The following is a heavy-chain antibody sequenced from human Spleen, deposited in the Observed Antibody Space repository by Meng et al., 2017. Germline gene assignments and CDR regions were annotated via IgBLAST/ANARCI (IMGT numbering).Heavy chain of an antibody. CDR2: IYWNGDK. CDR1: GFSLSTSGVG. Sequence: QITLKGSCPPLVKPTQPLTLPCTFSGFSLSTSGVGVGWIRQPPGKALEWLALIYWNGDKRYSPSLKSRLTITKDTSKNQVVLTMTNMDPVDTATYFCAHGRVSSWVGYFQHWGQGTLVTVSS. J-gene: IGHJ1*01. D-gene: IGHD6-13*01. V-gene: IGHV2-5*01. CDR3: AHGRVSSWVGYFQH.